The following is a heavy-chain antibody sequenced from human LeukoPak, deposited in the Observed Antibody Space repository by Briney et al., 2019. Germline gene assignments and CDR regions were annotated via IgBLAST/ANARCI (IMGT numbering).Heavy chain of an antibody. CDR3: ARVPLRDSIVVVPAANP. CDR1: GFTFSSYS. Sequence: PGGSLRLSCAASGFTFSSYSMNWVRQAPGKGLEWVSYISSSNSTIYYADSVKGRFTISRDNAKNSLYLQMNSLRDEDTAVYYCARVPLRDSIVVVPAANPWGQGTLVTVSS. D-gene: IGHD2-2*01. V-gene: IGHV3-48*02. J-gene: IGHJ5*02. CDR2: ISSSNSTI.